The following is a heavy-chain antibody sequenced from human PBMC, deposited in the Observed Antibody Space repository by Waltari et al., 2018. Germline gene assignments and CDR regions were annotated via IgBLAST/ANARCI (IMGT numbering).Heavy chain of an antibody. CDR2: IYYSGTT. D-gene: IGHD3-22*01. J-gene: IGHJ4*02. CDR3: ARGLYYYDSSGPARFDY. V-gene: IGHV4-59*01. CDR1: GGSIGSYY. Sequence: QVQLQESGPGLVKPSETLSLTCTVSGGSIGSYYWSWMRQPPGMGLEWIGYIYYSGTTNYNPSLKSRVTISVDTSRNQFSLKLTSVTAADTAVYFCARGLYYYDSSGPARFDYWGQGTLAIVSS.